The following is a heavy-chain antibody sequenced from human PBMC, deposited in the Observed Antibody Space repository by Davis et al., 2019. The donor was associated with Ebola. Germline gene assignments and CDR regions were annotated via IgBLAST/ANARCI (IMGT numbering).Heavy chain of an antibody. Sequence: PGGSLRLSCAASGFPFSTYVMTWVRQAPGKGLEWVSAISSSGDTTYYADPVKGRFTISRDNSKNTLLLQMNSLRAEDTAVYYCASYSYGYSYYGMDVWGQGTTVTVSS. CDR1: GFPFSTYV. D-gene: IGHD5-18*01. CDR3: ASYSYGYSYYGMDV. CDR2: ISSSGDTT. V-gene: IGHV3-23*01. J-gene: IGHJ6*02.